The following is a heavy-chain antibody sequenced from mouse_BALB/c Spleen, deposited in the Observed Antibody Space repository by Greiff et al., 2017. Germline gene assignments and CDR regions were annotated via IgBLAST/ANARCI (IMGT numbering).Heavy chain of an antibody. D-gene: IGHD2-4*01. V-gene: IGHV1-55*01. CDR2: IYPGSGST. J-gene: IGHJ3*01. Sequence: VQLQQPGAELVKPGTSVKLSCKASGYNFTSYWINWVKLRPGQGLEWIGDIYPGSGSTNYNEKFKSKATLTVDTSSSTAYMQLSSLASEDSALYYCARWGDYDEGFAYWGQGTLVTVSA. CDR3: ARWGDYDEGFAY. CDR1: GYNFTSYW.